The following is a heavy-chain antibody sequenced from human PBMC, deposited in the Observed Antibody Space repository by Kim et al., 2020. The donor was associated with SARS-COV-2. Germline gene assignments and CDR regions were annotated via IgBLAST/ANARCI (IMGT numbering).Heavy chain of an antibody. V-gene: IGHV4-39*01. D-gene: IGHD6-19*01. CDR3: AGPGIDSSGWKGKKDNAFDI. Sequence: SETLSLTCTVSGGSISSSSYYWGWIRQPPGKGLEWIGSIYYSGSTYYNPSLKSRVTISVDTSKNQFSLKLSSVTAADTAVYYCAGPGIDSSGWKGKKDNAFDIWGQGTMVTVSS. CDR1: GGSISSSSYY. CDR2: IYYSGST. J-gene: IGHJ3*02.